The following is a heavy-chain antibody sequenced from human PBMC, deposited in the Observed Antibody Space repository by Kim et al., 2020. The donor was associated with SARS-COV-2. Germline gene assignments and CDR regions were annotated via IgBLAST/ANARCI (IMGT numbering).Heavy chain of an antibody. CDR1: GGSFSGYY. D-gene: IGHD7-27*01. CDR2: INHSGST. J-gene: IGHJ4*02. V-gene: IGHV4-34*01. Sequence: SETLSLTCAVYGGSFSGYYWSWIRQPPGKGLEWIGEINHSGSTNYNPSLKSRVNILLETSKNHFSLKLRSVTAADTAVYYCARRPGAFDYWGQGTLVTVSS. CDR3: ARRPGAFDY.